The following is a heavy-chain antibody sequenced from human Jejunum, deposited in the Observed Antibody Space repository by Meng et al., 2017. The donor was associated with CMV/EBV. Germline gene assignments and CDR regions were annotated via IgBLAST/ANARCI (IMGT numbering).Heavy chain of an antibody. CDR3: ARGAMSFES. J-gene: IGHJ5*01. Sequence: ELVESGGGLGQPGGSLGLSCAVSGISVTTNYMTWVRQTPGKGLEWVSVIYSGGDKTYYADSVKGRFTISRDSSRNTLYLQMTSLRAGDTALYYCARGAMSFESWGQGTLVTVSS. CDR2: IYSGGDKT. CDR1: GISVTTNY. V-gene: IGHV3-66*01.